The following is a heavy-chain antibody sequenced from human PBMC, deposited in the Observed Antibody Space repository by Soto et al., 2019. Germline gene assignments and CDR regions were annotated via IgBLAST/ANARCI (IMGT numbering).Heavy chain of an antibody. D-gene: IGHD3-3*01. Sequence: PSETLSLTCSVSGGSITTYYWNWIRQPPGKGLEWIGFVYYSGNTNYNPSLKSRVTISTDTSRNQFSLKLGSVTAADTAVYYCARYDFWTGDFDYWGQGILVTVSS. V-gene: IGHV4-59*08. CDR3: ARYDFWTGDFDY. CDR1: GGSITTYY. J-gene: IGHJ4*02. CDR2: VYYSGNT.